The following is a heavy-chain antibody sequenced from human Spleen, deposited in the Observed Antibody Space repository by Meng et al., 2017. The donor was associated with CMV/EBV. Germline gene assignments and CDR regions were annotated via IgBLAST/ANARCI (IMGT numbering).Heavy chain of an antibody. CDR3: ARDWARDIVPIPPAANWFDP. CDR1: GFTFSNYV. V-gene: IGHV3-30*04. D-gene: IGHD2-8*01. CDR2: ISFDGRKK. J-gene: IGHJ5*02. Sequence: GGSLRLSCAASGFTFSNYVMHWVRQAPGKGLVWVAFISFDGRKKYYADSVKGRFTISGDDSKNTVYLQMNSLRADETAVYYCARDWARDIVPIPPAANWFDPWGQGTLVTVSS.